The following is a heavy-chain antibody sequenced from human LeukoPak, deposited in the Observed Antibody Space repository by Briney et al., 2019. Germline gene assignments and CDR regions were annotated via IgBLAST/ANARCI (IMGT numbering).Heavy chain of an antibody. CDR1: GFSFNDYG. J-gene: IGHJ4*02. CDR3: ARVRLQPSYYFDF. Sequence: GGSLRLSCAASGFSFNDYGMHWVRQAPGKGLEWLAVVTYGDNIAYYRDSVKGRFTVSRDNSKNTLYLQMNSLRAEDTAIYYCARVRLQPSYYFDFWGQGTLVTVSS. CDR2: VTYGDNIA. D-gene: IGHD5-18*01. V-gene: IGHV3-33*05.